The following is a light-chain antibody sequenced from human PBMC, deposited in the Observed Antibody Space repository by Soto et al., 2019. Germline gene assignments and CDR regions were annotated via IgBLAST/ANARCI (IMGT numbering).Light chain of an antibody. Sequence: QSALTQPPSASGSPGQSVTISCTGTFNDVGGYNYVSWYQQHPGKAPKVIIYEVYKRPSGVPDRFSGSKSGKTASLTVSGLQADDEADYYCSSYKIDNTWLFGGGTKVTVL. CDR2: EVY. CDR1: FNDVGGYNY. J-gene: IGLJ3*02. V-gene: IGLV2-8*01. CDR3: SSYKIDNTWL.